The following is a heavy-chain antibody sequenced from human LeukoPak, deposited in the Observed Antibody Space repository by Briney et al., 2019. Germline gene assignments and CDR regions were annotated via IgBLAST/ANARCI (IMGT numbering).Heavy chain of an antibody. CDR1: GGSFSGYY. Sequence: SSETLSLTCAVYGGSFSGYYWSWIRQPPGKGLEWIGEINHSGSTNYNPSLKSRVTISVDTSKNQFSLKLSSVTAADTAVYYCARGPYSGASYYYYYGMDVWGQGTTVTVSS. CDR2: INHSGST. J-gene: IGHJ6*02. V-gene: IGHV4-34*01. D-gene: IGHD2-15*01. CDR3: ARGPYSGASYYYYYGMDV.